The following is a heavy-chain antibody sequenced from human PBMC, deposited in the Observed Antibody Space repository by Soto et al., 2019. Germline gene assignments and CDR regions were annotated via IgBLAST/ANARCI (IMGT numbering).Heavy chain of an antibody. Sequence: EVQLVESGGGLVKPGGSLRLSCAASGFTFSNAWINWVRQAPGKGLEWVGRVKSKTHGGTTDYAAPVKGRFAISRKGSSHIVDLQTNSLKIEDGDVCYCTSDCYRRLEIARLDYLGHGNLVTVSS. CDR2: VKSKTHGGTT. V-gene: IGHV3-15*07. CDR1: GFTFSNAW. CDR3: TSDCYRRLEIARLDY. D-gene: IGHD2-21*01. J-gene: IGHJ4*01.